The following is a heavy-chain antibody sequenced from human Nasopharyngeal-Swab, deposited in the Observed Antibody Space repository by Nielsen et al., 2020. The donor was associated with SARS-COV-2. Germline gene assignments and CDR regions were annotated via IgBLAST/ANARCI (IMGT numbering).Heavy chain of an antibody. CDR3: ARESVVVAAYNAFDI. CDR1: GGTFSSYA. V-gene: IGHV1-69*13. J-gene: IGHJ3*02. CDR2: IIPIFGTA. D-gene: IGHD2-15*01. Sequence: SVKVSCKASGGTFSSYAISWVRQAPGQGLEWMGGIIPIFGTANYAQKFRGRVTITVDESTSTAYMELSSLRSEDTAVYYCARESVVVAAYNAFDIWGQGTMVTVSS.